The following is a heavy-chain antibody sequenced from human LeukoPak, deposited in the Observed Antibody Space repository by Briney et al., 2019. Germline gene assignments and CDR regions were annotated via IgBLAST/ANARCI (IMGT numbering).Heavy chain of an antibody. J-gene: IGHJ4*02. D-gene: IGHD6-19*01. V-gene: IGHV3-23*01. Sequence: GGSLRLSCAASGFTFSSYAMSWVRQAPGKGLEWVSAISGSGGSTYYADSVEGRFTISRDNSKNTLYMQMNSLRAEDTAVYYCAKESYSSGWYLDYWGQGTLVTVSS. CDR2: ISGSGGST. CDR1: GFTFSSYA. CDR3: AKESYSSGWYLDY.